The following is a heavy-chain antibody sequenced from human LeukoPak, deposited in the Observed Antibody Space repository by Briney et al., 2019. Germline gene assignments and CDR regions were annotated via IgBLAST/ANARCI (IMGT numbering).Heavy chain of an antibody. CDR2: IIPILGIA. J-gene: IGHJ6*02. CDR1: GGTFSSYA. Sequence: SVKVSCKASGGTFSSYAISWVRQAPGRGLEWMGRIIPILGIANYAQKFQGRVTITADKSTSTAYMELSSLRSEDTAVYYCARVYGSGSYHHYYYYGMDVWGQGTTVTVSS. V-gene: IGHV1-69*04. CDR3: ARVYGSGSYHHYYYYGMDV. D-gene: IGHD3-10*01.